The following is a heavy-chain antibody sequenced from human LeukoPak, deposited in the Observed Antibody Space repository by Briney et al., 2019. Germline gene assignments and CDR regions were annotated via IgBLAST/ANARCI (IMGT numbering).Heavy chain of an antibody. J-gene: IGHJ4*02. D-gene: IGHD3-22*01. CDR2: ISGSGGST. V-gene: IGHV3-23*01. CDR3: AKGRGSSGYFDFDY. Sequence: SGGSLRLSCAASGFTFSSYAMSWVRQAPGKGLEWVSAISGSGGSTYYADSVKGRFTISRDNSKNTLYLQVNSLRAEDTAVYYCAKGRGSSGYFDFDYWGQGTLVTVSS. CDR1: GFTFSSYA.